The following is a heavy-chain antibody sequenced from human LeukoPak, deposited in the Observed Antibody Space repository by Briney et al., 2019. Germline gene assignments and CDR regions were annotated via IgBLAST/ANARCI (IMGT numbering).Heavy chain of an antibody. J-gene: IGHJ4*02. CDR3: ARGRYYFDY. V-gene: IGHV4-61*02. CDR2: IYTSGST. Sequence: SETLSLTCTVSGGSISSSSYYWSWIRQPAGKGLEWIGRIYTSGSTNCNPSLKSRVTMSVDTSKNQFSLKLSSVTAADTAVYYCARGRYYFDYWGQGTLVTVSS. CDR1: GGSISSSSYY.